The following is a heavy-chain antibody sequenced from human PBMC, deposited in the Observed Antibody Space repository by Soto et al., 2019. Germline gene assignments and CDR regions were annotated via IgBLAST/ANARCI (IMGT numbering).Heavy chain of an antibody. CDR1: GGSISSYY. V-gene: IGHV4-59*01. CDR3: ARDFSLCDDFWSGYYPCGNWFDP. D-gene: IGHD3-3*01. J-gene: IGHJ5*02. Sequence: SEILSLTCTVSGGSISSYYWSWIRQPPGKGLEWIGYIYYSGSTNYNPSLKSRVTISVDTSKNQFSLKLSSVTAADTAVYYCARDFSLCDDFWSGYYPCGNWFDPWGQGTLVTVSS. CDR2: IYYSGST.